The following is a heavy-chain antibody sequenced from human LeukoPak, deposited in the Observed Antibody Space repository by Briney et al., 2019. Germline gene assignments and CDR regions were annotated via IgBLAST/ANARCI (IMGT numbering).Heavy chain of an antibody. J-gene: IGHJ5*02. D-gene: IGHD3-9*01. Sequence: PSQTLSLTCTVSGGSISSGSYYWRWIRQPAGKGLEWIGRIYTSGNTNYNPSLKSRVTMSVDASKNQFSLNLISVTAADTAVYYCARGTYYDILTGYFNWFDPWGQGTLVTVSS. CDR3: ARGTYYDILTGYFNWFDP. CDR1: GGSISSGSYY. V-gene: IGHV4-61*02. CDR2: IYTSGNT.